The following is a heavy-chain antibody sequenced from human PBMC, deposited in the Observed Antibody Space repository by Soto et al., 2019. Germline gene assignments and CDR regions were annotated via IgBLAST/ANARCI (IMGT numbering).Heavy chain of an antibody. CDR1: GGTFRSYA. J-gene: IGHJ4*02. D-gene: IGHD6-13*01. V-gene: IGHV1-69*01. CDR3: AGAGYSSRTINFDY. CDR2: IIPIFGTA. Sequence: QVQLVQCGAEVKKPGSSVKVSCKASGGTFRSYAISWVRQAPGQGLAWLGLIIPIFGTANYAQKFQGRVTITADESTSTAYMELRSIRAEDTAVYYCAGAGYSSRTINFDYWGQGTLVTVSS.